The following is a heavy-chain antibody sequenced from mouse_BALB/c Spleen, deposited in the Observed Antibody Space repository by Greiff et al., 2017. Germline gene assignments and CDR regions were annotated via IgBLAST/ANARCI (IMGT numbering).Heavy chain of an antibody. Sequence: EVNVVESGGGLVQPGGSRKLSCAASGFTFSSFGMHWVRQAPEKGLEWVAYISSGSSTIYYADTVKGRFTISRDNPKNTLFLQMTSLRSEDTAMYYCAREGNYYGSSSYAMDYWGQGTSVTVSS. CDR3: AREGNYYGSSSYAMDY. D-gene: IGHD1-1*01. J-gene: IGHJ4*01. V-gene: IGHV5-17*02. CDR2: ISSGSSTI. CDR1: GFTFSSFG.